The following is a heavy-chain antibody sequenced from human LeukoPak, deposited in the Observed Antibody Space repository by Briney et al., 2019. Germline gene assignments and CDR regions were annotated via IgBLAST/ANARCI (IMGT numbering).Heavy chain of an antibody. Sequence: SETLSLTCTVSGGPITNSNYYWGWIRQPPGKGLEWIGSIYYGGSTYYNPSLKSRVTISVDTSKNQFSLKLSSVTAADTAVYYCARQAVGGRVGATIDYWGQGTLVTVSS. V-gene: IGHV4-39*01. CDR2: IYYGGST. D-gene: IGHD1-26*01. J-gene: IGHJ4*02. CDR3: ARQAVGGRVGATIDY. CDR1: GGPITNSNYY.